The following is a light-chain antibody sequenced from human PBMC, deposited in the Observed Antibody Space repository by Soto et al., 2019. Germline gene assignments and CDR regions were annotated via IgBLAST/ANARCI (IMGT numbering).Light chain of an antibody. J-gene: IGKJ3*01. CDR1: QDITNY. V-gene: IGKV1-27*01. CDR3: QKYDRAPFT. CDR2: AAS. Sequence: DIQMTQSPSSLSVSVGDRVTITCRANQDITNYLAWYQQKPGKVPKLLIYAASTLQSGVPSRFSGSGSGTDFTLTINSLQPEDIATYYCQKYDRAPFTFGPGTRVDFK.